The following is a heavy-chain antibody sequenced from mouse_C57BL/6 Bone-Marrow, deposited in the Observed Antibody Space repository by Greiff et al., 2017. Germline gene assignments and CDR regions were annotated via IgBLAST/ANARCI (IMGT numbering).Heavy chain of an antibody. Sequence: QVQLQQPGAELVRPGSSVKLSCKASGYTFTSYWMHWVKQRPIKGLEWIGNIDTSDSETHYNQKFTDKATLTVANSSSTAYMQISNLTSEDSAVYYCARGYYDCSYAMDYWGQGTSVTVSS. CDR1: GYTFTSYW. D-gene: IGHD1-1*01. CDR3: ARGYYDCSYAMDY. V-gene: IGHV1-52*01. CDR2: IDTSDSET. J-gene: IGHJ4*01.